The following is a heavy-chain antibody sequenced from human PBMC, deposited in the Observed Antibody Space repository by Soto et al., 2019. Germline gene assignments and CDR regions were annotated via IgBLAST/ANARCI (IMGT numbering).Heavy chain of an antibody. CDR2: IYHSGST. J-gene: IGHJ3*02. D-gene: IGHD3-22*01. CDR3: ARDPITMIVVTPTDAFDI. V-gene: IGHV4-38-2*02. Sequence: ASETLSLTCAVSGYSISSGYYWGWIRQPPGKGLEWIGSIYHSGSTYYNPSLKSRVTISVDTSKNQFSLKLSSVTAADTAVYYCARDPITMIVVTPTDAFDIWGQGTMVTVSS. CDR1: GYSISSGYY.